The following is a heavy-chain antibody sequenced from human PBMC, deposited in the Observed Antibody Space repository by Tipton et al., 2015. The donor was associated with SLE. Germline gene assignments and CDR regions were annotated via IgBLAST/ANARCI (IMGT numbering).Heavy chain of an antibody. Sequence: TLSLTCTVSAGYISSYYWSWIRQPPGKGLEWIGYIYTTGNTNYSPSLKSRVAISVDTSKNQVSLRLSSVTAADTAMYYCARGPGIERNYYYYYYMDVWGKGTTVTVSS. CDR1: AGYISSYY. V-gene: IGHV4-4*08. CDR3: ARGPGIERNYYYYYYMDV. CDR2: IYTTGNT. J-gene: IGHJ6*03. D-gene: IGHD3-10*01.